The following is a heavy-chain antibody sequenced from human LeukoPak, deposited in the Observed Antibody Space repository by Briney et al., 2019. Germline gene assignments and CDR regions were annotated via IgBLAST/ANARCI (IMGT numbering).Heavy chain of an antibody. J-gene: IGHJ4*02. CDR2: IKQDGSEK. D-gene: IGHD5-24*01. CDR1: GFTFSSHW. Sequence: PGGSLRLSCAASGFTFSSHWMSWVRQAPGNGLEWVANIKQDGSEKYYVDSVKGRFTISRDNAKNSLYLQMNSLRAEDTAVYYCATGRWTFDYWGQGTLVTVSS. V-gene: IGHV3-7*04. CDR3: ATGRWTFDY.